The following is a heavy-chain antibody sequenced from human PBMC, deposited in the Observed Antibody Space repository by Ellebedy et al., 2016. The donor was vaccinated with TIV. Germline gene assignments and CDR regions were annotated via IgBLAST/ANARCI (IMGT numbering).Heavy chain of an antibody. J-gene: IGHJ4*02. Sequence: ASVKVSCKASGYIFTSYGISWVRLAPGQGLEWMGWISAYNGNTNYAQKFQGRVTMTEDTSTDTAYMELSSLTSEDTAVYYCAREEPNDYNFPFDFWGQGTLVTVSS. CDR1: GYIFTSYG. D-gene: IGHD5-24*01. CDR3: AREEPNDYNFPFDF. CDR2: ISAYNGNT. V-gene: IGHV1-18*01.